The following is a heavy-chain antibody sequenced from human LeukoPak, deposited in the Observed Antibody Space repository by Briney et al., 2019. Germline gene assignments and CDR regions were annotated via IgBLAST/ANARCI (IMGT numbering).Heavy chain of an antibody. CDR2: IYHSGST. CDR1: GYSISSGYY. V-gene: IGHV4-38-2*01. J-gene: IGHJ4*02. Sequence: PSETLSLTCAVSGYSISSGYYWGWIRQPPGKGLEWIGSIYHSGSTYYNPSLKSRVTTSVDTSKNQFSLKLSSVTAADTAVYYCARQVQDYYDSSGYYFDYWGQGTLVTVSS. D-gene: IGHD3-22*01. CDR3: ARQVQDYYDSSGYYFDY.